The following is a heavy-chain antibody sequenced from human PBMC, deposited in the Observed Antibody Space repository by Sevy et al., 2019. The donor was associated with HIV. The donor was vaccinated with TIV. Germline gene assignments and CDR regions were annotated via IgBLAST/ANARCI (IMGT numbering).Heavy chain of an antibody. D-gene: IGHD6-13*01. CDR1: GFTVSRSS. CDR2: ISQGGSEE. CDR3: ARFVSLGY. Sequence: GGSLRLSCAASGFTVSRSSMTWVRQAPGKGLEWVATISQGGSEEYYVDSVKGRFTISRDNAKNSLYLQMNSLSAVDTAVYFCARFVSLGYWGQGTLVTVSS. J-gene: IGHJ4*02. V-gene: IGHV3-7*01.